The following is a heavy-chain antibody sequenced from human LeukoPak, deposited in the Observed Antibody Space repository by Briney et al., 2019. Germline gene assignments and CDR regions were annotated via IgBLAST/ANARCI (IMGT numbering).Heavy chain of an antibody. CDR2: IRSKANSYAT. D-gene: IGHD2-2*01. CDR3: TTHCSSTSCLDP. CDR1: GFTFSGSA. J-gene: IGHJ5*02. V-gene: IGHV3-73*01. Sequence: GGSLRLSCAASGFTFSGSAMHWVRQASGKGLEWVGRIRSKANSYATAYAASVKGRFTIYRDDSKNTAYLQMNSLKTEDTAVYYCTTHCSSTSCLDPWGQGTLVTVSS.